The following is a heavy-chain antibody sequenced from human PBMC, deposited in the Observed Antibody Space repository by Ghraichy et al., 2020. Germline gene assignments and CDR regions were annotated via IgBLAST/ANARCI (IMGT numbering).Heavy chain of an antibody. V-gene: IGHV4-59*08. CDR2: IYYSGST. CDR1: GGSISSYY. D-gene: IGHD1-26*01. J-gene: IGHJ4*02. CDR3: ARGGSYQPFDY. Sequence: SETLSLTCTVSGGSISSYYWSWFRQPPGKGLEWIGYIYYSGSTNYNPSLKSRVTISVDTSKNQFSLKLSSVTAADTAVYYCARGGSYQPFDYWGQGTLVTVSS.